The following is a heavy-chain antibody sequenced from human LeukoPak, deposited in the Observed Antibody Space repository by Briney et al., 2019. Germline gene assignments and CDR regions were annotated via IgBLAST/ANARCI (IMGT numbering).Heavy chain of an antibody. V-gene: IGHV3-30*04. CDR1: GFTFSSYA. Sequence: GGSLRLSCAASGFTFSSYAMHWVRQAPGKGLEWVAVKSYDGSNKYYADSVKGRFTISRDNSKNTLYLQMNSLRAEDTAVYYCAKDYQLGIAYWGQGTLVTVSS. D-gene: IGHD6-6*01. J-gene: IGHJ4*02. CDR3: AKDYQLGIAY. CDR2: KSYDGSNK.